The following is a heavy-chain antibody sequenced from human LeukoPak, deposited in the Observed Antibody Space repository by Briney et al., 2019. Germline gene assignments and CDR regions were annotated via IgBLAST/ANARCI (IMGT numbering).Heavy chain of an antibody. Sequence: PGGSLRLSCAASGFTFSSYAMHWVRQAPGKGLEWVAVISYDGSNKYYADSVKGRFTISRDNSKNTLYLQMNSLRAEDTAVYYCARDGYSSSYYYYYMDVWGKGTTVTVSS. CDR3: ARDGYSSSYYYYYMDV. D-gene: IGHD6-6*01. V-gene: IGHV3-30-3*01. CDR2: ISYDGSNK. J-gene: IGHJ6*03. CDR1: GFTFSSYA.